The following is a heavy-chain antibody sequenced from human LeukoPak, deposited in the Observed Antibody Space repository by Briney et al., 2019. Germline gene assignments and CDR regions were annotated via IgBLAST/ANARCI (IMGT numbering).Heavy chain of an antibody. CDR1: GGSISSSSYY. J-gene: IGHJ3*02. V-gene: IGHV4-39*07. CDR2: INHSGST. Sequence: SETLSLTCTVSGGSISSSSYYWGWIRQPPGKGLEWIGEINHSGSTNYNPSLKSRVTISVDTSKNQFSLKLSSVTAEDTAVYYCARVGDGYDAFDIWGQGTMVTVSS. D-gene: IGHD3-16*01. CDR3: ARVGDGYDAFDI.